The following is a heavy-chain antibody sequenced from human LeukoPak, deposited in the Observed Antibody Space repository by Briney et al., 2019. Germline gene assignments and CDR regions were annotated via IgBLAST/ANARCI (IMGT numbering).Heavy chain of an antibody. CDR1: GFTVSSNY. V-gene: IGHV3-21*01. CDR2: ISTSSSYI. D-gene: IGHD1-26*01. CDR3: GRAPLSGSYLINCFAP. Sequence: GGSLRLSCAASGFTVSSNYMSWVRQAPGKGLEWVSSISTSSSYIYYVDSVKGRFTISRDNARNSLYLQMNSLRAEDTAVYYCGRAPLSGSYLINCFAPWGKGTLV. J-gene: IGHJ5*02.